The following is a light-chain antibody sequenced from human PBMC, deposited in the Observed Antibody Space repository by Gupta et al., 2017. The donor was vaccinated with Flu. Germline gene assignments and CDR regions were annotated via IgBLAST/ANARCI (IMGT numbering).Light chain of an antibody. V-gene: IGLV1-44*01. CDR1: SSNIESNT. CDR2: SNN. Sequence: SVLTQPPSASVTPGQRVTISCSGRSSNIESNTVKRYQQLPGTAPNPLIHSNNERTSGVTERCSGSKSGTSASRAIGGLQSEDEADYYCATWDESLNGPVFGGGTKLTVL. J-gene: IGLJ2*01. CDR3: ATWDESLNGPV.